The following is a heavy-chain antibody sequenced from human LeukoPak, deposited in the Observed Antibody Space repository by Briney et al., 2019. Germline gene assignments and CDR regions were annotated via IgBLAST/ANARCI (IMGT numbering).Heavy chain of an antibody. CDR1: GFTFRSYN. CDR3: ARDGYSYGSDY. V-gene: IGHV3-21*01. J-gene: IGHJ4*02. Sequence: PGGSLRLSCAASGFTFRSYNMNWVRQAPGKGLEWVSSISGSSSYIYYADSVKGRFTISRDNAKISLYLQMNSLRAEDTAVYYCARDGYSYGSDYWSQGNLVTVSS. D-gene: IGHD5-18*01. CDR2: ISGSSSYI.